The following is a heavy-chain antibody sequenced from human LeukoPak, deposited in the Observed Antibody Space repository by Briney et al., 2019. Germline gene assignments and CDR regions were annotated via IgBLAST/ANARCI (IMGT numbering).Heavy chain of an antibody. J-gene: IGHJ4*02. V-gene: IGHV4-39*07. Sequence: PSETLSLTCTVSGGSISSSSYYWGWIRQPPGKGLEWIGSIYYSGSTYYNPSLKSRVTISVDTSKNQFSLKLSSVTAADTAVYYCARVPRMKGGVDYWGQGTLVTVSS. CDR2: IYYSGST. CDR3: ARVPRMKGGVDY. D-gene: IGHD2-8*01. CDR1: GGSISSSSYY.